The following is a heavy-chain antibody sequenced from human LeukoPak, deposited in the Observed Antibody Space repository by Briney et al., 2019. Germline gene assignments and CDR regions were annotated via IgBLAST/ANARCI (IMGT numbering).Heavy chain of an antibody. V-gene: IGHV7-4-1*02. Sequence: GASVKVSCKASGYTFTSYAMNWVRQAPGQGLEWMGWINTNTGNPTYAQGFTGRFVFSLDTSVSTAYLQISSLKAEDTAVYYCARPNVLLWFGGSDAFDIWGQGTMVTVSS. CDR3: ARPNVLLWFGGSDAFDI. J-gene: IGHJ3*02. CDR1: GYTFTSYA. CDR2: INTNTGNP. D-gene: IGHD3-10*01.